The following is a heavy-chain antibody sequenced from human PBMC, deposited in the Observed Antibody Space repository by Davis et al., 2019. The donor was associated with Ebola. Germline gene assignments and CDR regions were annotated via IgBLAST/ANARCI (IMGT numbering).Heavy chain of an antibody. D-gene: IGHD6-19*01. CDR1: GGTFSSYA. J-gene: IGHJ4*02. V-gene: IGHV1-69*13. CDR2: IIPIFGTA. CDR3: ARVQYSSGWYMGGPAGYYFDY. Sequence: AASVKVSCKASGGTFSSYAISWVRQAPGQGLEWMGGIIPIFGTANYAQKFQGRVTITADESTSTAYMELSSLRSEDTAVYYCARVQYSSGWYMGGPAGYYFDYWGQGTLVTVSS.